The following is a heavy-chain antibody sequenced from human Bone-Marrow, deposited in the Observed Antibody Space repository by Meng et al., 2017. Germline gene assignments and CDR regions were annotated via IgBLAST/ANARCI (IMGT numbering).Heavy chain of an antibody. D-gene: IGHD2-21*02. CDR2: IYHSGST. CDR3: ARESDCGGDCYPDY. V-gene: IGHV4-38-2*02. Sequence: SETLSLTCAVSGYSISSGYYWGWIRQPPGKGLEWIGSIYHSGSTYYNPPLKSRVTISVDTSKNQFSLKLSSVTAADTAVYYCARESDCGGDCYPDYWGQGTQVTVSS. CDR1: GYSISSGYY. J-gene: IGHJ4*02.